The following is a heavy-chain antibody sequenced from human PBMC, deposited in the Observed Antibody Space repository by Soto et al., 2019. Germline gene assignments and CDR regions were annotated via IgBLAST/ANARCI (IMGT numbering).Heavy chain of an antibody. CDR3: ARDFAYFDS. V-gene: IGHV4-61*01. D-gene: IGHD3-3*01. CDR2: VYHTGRT. Sequence: SATLSLTCTVSGGSVKSGSYSWIWIRQPPGKGLEWIGYVYHTGRTSYNPSLKSRVSISMDTSKNQCSLNLDSVTAADTAVYFCARDFAYFDSWGQGTLVTAPQ. J-gene: IGHJ4*02. CDR1: GGSVKSGSYS.